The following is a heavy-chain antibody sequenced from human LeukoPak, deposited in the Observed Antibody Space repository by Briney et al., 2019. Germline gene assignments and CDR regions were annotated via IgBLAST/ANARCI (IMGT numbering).Heavy chain of an antibody. V-gene: IGHV1-69*13. CDR3: ARWSDYYDSSGFVGSGSFDY. D-gene: IGHD3-22*01. CDR1: GGTFSGYA. Sequence: SVRVSCKASGGTFSGYAISWVRQAPGQGLEWMGGIIPIFGTANYAQKFQGRVTITADESTSTAYMELSSLRSEDTAVYYCARWSDYYDSSGFVGSGSFDYWGQGTLVTVSS. J-gene: IGHJ4*02. CDR2: IIPIFGTA.